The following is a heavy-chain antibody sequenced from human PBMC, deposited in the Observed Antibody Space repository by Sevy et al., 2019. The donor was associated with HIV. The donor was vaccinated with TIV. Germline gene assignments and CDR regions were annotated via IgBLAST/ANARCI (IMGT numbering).Heavy chain of an antibody. Sequence: SETLSLTCTVSGGSISSSSYYWGWIRQPPGKGLEWIGSIYYSGSTYYNPSLKSRVTISVDTSKNQFSLKLSSVTAADTAVYYYARRRGSRSPDNYFDYWGQGTLVTVSS. CDR2: IYYSGST. J-gene: IGHJ4*02. CDR1: GGSISSSSYY. V-gene: IGHV4-39*01. D-gene: IGHD2-15*01. CDR3: ARRRGSRSPDNYFDY.